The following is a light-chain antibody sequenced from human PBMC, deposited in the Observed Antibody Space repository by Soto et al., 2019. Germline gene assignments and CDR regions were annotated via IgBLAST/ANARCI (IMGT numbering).Light chain of an antibody. J-gene: IGKJ2*01. CDR3: QQYNSFPYT. V-gene: IGKV1-5*01. CDR2: DAS. Sequence: DIQMTQSPSALSASVGDRVTLTCRASQAISSWLAWYQQKPGKAPKLLIYDASTLQSGVPSRFSGRGSGTEFTLTINSLQPEDFASYYCQQYNSFPYTSGQGTKLEIK. CDR1: QAISSW.